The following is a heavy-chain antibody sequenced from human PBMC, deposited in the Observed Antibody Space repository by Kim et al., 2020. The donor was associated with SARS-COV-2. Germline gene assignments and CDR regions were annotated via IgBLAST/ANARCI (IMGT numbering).Heavy chain of an antibody. CDR2: ISYDGSNK. D-gene: IGHD2-15*01. CDR3: ARAAKGSYYYGMDV. CDR1: GFTFSSYA. V-gene: IGHV3-30*04. J-gene: IGHJ6*02. Sequence: GGSLRLSCAASGFTFSSYAMHWVRQAPGKGLEWVAVISYDGSNKYYADSVKGRFTISRDNSKNTLYLQMNSLRAEDTAVYYCARAAKGSYYYGMDVWGQGTTVTVSS.